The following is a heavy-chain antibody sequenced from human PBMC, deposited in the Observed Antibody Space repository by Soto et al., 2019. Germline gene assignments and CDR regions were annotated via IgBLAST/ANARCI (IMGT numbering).Heavy chain of an antibody. V-gene: IGHV1-18*01. CDR1: GYIFPTYG. Sequence: ASVKVSCKASGYIFPTYGISWVRHAPGQGIEWMGWISAYNGNTNYAQKFQGRVTMTTDAATNTAYMELRSLRSDDTAVYFRAGFAMVRQNDYWGQGTLVNASS. CDR3: AGFAMVRQNDY. CDR2: ISAYNGNT. D-gene: IGHD3-10*01. J-gene: IGHJ4*02.